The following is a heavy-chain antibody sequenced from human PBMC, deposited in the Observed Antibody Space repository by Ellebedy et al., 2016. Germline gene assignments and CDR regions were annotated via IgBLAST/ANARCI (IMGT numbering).Heavy chain of an antibody. V-gene: IGHV4-34*01. CDR3: ARGPALREGVVIRWYYFDY. J-gene: IGHJ4*02. D-gene: IGHD3-3*01. CDR1: GGSFSGYY. CDR2: INHSGST. Sequence: GSLRLXXAVYGGSFSGYYWSWIRQPPGKGLEWIGEINHSGSTNYNPSLKSRVTISVDTSKNQFSLKLSSVTAADTAVYYCARGPALREGVVIRWYYFDYWGQGTLVTVSS.